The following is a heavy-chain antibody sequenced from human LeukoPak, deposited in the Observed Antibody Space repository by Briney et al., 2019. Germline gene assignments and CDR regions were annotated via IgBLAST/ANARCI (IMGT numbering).Heavy chain of an antibody. D-gene: IGHD6-6*01. CDR2: INHSGST. V-gene: IGHV4-34*01. Sequence: SETLSLTCAVYGGSFSGYYWSWIRQPPGKGLEWIGEINHSGSTNYNPSLKSRVTISVDTSKNQFSLKLSSVTAADTAVYYCARGDPGARPFDYWGQGTLVTVSS. CDR1: GGSFSGYY. J-gene: IGHJ4*02. CDR3: ARGDPGARPFDY.